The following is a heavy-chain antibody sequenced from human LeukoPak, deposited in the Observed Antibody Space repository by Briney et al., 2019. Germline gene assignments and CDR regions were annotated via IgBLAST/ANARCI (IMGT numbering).Heavy chain of an antibody. CDR1: GGTFSSYA. Sequence: SVKVSCKASGGTFSSYAISWVRQAPGQGLEWMGGIIPIFGTANYAQKFQGRVTITTDESMSTAYMELSSLRSEDTAVYYCAGGVVYYYYYYMDVWGKGTTVTVSS. CDR2: IIPIFGTA. D-gene: IGHD3-16*01. CDR3: AGGVVYYYYYYMDV. V-gene: IGHV1-69*05. J-gene: IGHJ6*03.